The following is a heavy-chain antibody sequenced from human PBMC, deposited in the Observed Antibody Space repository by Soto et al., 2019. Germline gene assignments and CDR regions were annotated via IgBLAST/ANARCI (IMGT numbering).Heavy chain of an antibody. V-gene: IGHV4-59*01. CDR3: ARDRIAAASGYYYYYGMDV. J-gene: IGHJ6*02. CDR2: IYYSGST. CDR1: GGSISSYY. Sequence: SPPCTDSGGSISSYYLSLIRQPPREGMEWIGYIYYSGSTNYNPSLKSRVTISVDTSKNQFSLKLSSVTAADTAVYYCARDRIAAASGYYYYYGMDVWGQGTTVTVSS. D-gene: IGHD6-13*01.